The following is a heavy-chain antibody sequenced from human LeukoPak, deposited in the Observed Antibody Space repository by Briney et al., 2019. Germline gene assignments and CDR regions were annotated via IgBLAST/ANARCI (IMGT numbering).Heavy chain of an antibody. V-gene: IGHV3-23*01. J-gene: IGHJ4*02. Sequence: GGSLRLSCAASGFTFSSHAMSWVRQASGRRLEWVSGISGSGGTSYYADFVKGRFTISRDNSKNTLYLQMNSLRAEDTAVYYCAREGYYDSSGYSDAGIDYWGQGSLVTVSS. CDR3: AREGYYDSSGYSDAGIDY. D-gene: IGHD3-22*01. CDR1: GFTFSSHA. CDR2: ISGSGGTS.